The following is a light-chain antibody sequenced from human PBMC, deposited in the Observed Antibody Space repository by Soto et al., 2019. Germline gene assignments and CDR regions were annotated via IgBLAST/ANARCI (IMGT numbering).Light chain of an antibody. Sequence: DIVLTQSPATLSLSPGERATLSCRASKSVSSYLAWYQQKPGQAPRLLIYDASNRATGIPARFSGSGSGTDFTLTISSLEPEDFAVYYCQQRSNWLTFGGGNKVEIK. V-gene: IGKV3-11*01. CDR2: DAS. CDR1: KSVSSY. J-gene: IGKJ4*01. CDR3: QQRSNWLT.